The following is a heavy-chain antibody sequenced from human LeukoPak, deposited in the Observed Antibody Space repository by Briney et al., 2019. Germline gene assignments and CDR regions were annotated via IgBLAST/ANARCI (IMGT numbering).Heavy chain of an antibody. CDR2: TYCRSKWYN. CDR1: VHSFPSNNAP. CDR3: ARDAYGSGPRAAFDI. J-gene: IGHJ3*02. D-gene: IGHD3-10*01. Sequence: SHTVSLICAFSVHSFPSNNAPWKWIRQSPSRVLEWLRRTYCRSKWYNDYAVYVKSRITINPDTSKNQFYMQLRSVTPEDTAVYYCARDAYGSGPRAAFDIWGQGTMVAVSS. V-gene: IGHV6-1*01.